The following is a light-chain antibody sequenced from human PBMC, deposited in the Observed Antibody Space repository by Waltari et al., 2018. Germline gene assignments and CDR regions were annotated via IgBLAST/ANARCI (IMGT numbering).Light chain of an antibody. CDR3: QSYDRSLSGSVL. CDR2: ANT. V-gene: IGLV1-40*01. J-gene: IGLJ2*01. CDR1: SSNIGAGYD. Sequence: QSVLTQPPSVSGAPGQRVTISCTGSSSNIGAGYDVHWYQQLPGTAPKLLIYANTNRPSGVPDRFSGSKSGTSASLAITGLQAEDEAHYYCQSYDRSLSGSVLFGGGTKLTVL.